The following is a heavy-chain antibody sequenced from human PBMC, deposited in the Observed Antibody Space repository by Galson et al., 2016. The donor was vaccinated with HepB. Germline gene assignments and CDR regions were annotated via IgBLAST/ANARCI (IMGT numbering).Heavy chain of an antibody. D-gene: IGHD2-15*01. CDR3: ARAGCSGGSCSQFDY. V-gene: IGHV3-53*01. Sequence: SLRLSCAASGFTVSNNYMAWVRQAPGKGLEWVSMIYTGGTAYYADSVRGRFIITRDNSKNMVFLQMNSLRVEDTAVYYCARAGCSGGSCSQFDYWRQGTLITVSS. J-gene: IGHJ4*02. CDR2: IYTGGTA. CDR1: GFTVSNNY.